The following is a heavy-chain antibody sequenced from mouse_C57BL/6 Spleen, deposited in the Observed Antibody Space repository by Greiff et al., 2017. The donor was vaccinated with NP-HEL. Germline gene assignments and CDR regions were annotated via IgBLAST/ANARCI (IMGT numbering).Heavy chain of an antibody. CDR2: IYPGDGDT. J-gene: IGHJ4*01. Sequence: QVQLKESGPELVKPGASVKISCKASGYAFSSSWMNWVKQRPGKGLEWIGRIYPGDGDTNYNGKFKGKATLTADKSSSTAYMQLSSLTSEDSAVYFCARSATGTVAMDYWGQGTSVTVSS. CDR3: ARSATGTVAMDY. V-gene: IGHV1-82*01. CDR1: GYAFSSSW. D-gene: IGHD4-1*01.